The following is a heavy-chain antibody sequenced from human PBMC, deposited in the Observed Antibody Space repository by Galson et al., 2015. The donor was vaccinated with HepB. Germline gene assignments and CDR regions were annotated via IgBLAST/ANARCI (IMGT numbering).Heavy chain of an antibody. Sequence: SLRLSCAASGFLFTGYGMNWVRQAPGKGLEWVAVTSYDGRKNYYADSVKGRFTISRDNSKKTLYLQMNSLRAEDTAVYYCAKIAEWLLDFPRQDAFDMWGQGTMVTVSS. CDR1: GFLFTGYG. J-gene: IGHJ3*02. CDR2: TSYDGRKN. D-gene: IGHD3-3*01. V-gene: IGHV3-30*18. CDR3: AKIAEWLLDFPRQDAFDM.